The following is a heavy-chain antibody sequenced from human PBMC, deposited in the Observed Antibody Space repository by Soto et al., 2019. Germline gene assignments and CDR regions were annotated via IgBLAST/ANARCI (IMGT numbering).Heavy chain of an antibody. J-gene: IGHJ3*02. CDR2: ISGSGGST. Sequence: GGSLRLSCAASGFTFSSYAMSWVRQAPGKGLEWVSAISGSGGSTYYADSVKGRFTISRDNSKNTLYLQMNSLRAEDTAVYYCAKGPTGYSSGWFAFDIWGQGTMVTVSS. CDR1: GFTFSSYA. V-gene: IGHV3-23*01. CDR3: AKGPTGYSSGWFAFDI. D-gene: IGHD6-19*01.